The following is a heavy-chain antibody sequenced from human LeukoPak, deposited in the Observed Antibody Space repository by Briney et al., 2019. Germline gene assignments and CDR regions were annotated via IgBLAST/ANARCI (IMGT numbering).Heavy chain of an antibody. V-gene: IGHV3-30*02. J-gene: IGHJ6*03. CDR3: AKPIAAAGMGNYMDV. D-gene: IGHD6-13*01. CDR2: IRYDGSNK. CDR1: GFTFSSYG. Sequence: GGSLRLSCAASGFTFSSYGMHWVRQAPGKGLEWVAFIRYDGSNKYYADSVKGRFTISRGNSKNTLYLQMNSLRAEDTAVYYCAKPIAAAGMGNYMDVWGKGTTVTISS.